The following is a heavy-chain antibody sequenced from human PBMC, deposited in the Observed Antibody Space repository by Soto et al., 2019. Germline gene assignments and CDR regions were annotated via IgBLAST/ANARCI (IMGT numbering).Heavy chain of an antibody. CDR3: ARGRASGSYYLLDY. CDR1: GDTCTTYD. J-gene: IGHJ4*02. CDR2: INPNSGNI. Sequence: ASVKVSCKASGDTCTTYDINCVRQSSGHGLEWMGWINPNSGNIGYAQRFQGRVTMTRDTAIRTAYMEVSSLRSDDTAVYYCARGRASGSYYLLDYWGQGTLVTVSS. V-gene: IGHV1-8*01. D-gene: IGHD3-10*01.